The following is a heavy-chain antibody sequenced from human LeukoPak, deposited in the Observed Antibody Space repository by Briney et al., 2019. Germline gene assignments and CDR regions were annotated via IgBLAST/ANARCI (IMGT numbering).Heavy chain of an antibody. Sequence: PGGSLRLSCEVSGFPFTLYNMNWVRQAPGKGLEWLSYISSSTNTIYYADSVKGRFTISRDNAKNSLYLQMNGLGAEDTAVYYCARVTLRTDAFDIWGQGTMVTVSS. D-gene: IGHD2-15*01. J-gene: IGHJ3*02. V-gene: IGHV3-48*04. CDR1: GFPFTLYN. CDR3: ARVTLRTDAFDI. CDR2: ISSSTNTI.